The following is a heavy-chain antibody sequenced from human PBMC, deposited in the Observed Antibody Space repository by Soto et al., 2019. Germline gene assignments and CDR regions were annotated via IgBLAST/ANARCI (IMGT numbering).Heavy chain of an antibody. CDR1: GYSFTDYW. CDR2: IYPGDSDT. Sequence: GESLKISCKGSGYSFTDYWIGWVRQMPGKGLEWMGIIYPGDSDTRYSPSFQGQVTISADKSITTAHLQWSSLKASDTAMYYCERIERGKYYNDYTGHPTDYWGQGTLVTVSS. CDR3: ERIERGKYYNDYTGHPTDY. D-gene: IGHD2-8*02. V-gene: IGHV5-51*01. J-gene: IGHJ4*02.